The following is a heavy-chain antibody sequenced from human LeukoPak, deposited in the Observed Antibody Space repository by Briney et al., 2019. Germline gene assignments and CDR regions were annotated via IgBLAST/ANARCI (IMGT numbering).Heavy chain of an antibody. J-gene: IGHJ4*02. CDR3: ARSDIVVVPAAIMAGFFDY. CDR1: GFTFSSYA. D-gene: IGHD2-2*02. Sequence: GGSLRLSCAASGFTFSSYAMHWVRQAPGKGLEWVADISYDGSNKYYANSVKGRFTISRDNSKNTLYLQMNSLRAEDTAVYYCARSDIVVVPAAIMAGFFDYWGQGTLVTVSS. V-gene: IGHV3-30*04. CDR2: ISYDGSNK.